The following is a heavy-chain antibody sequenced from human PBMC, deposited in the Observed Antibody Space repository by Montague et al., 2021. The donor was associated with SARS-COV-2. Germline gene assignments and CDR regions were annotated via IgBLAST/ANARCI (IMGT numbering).Heavy chain of an antibody. Sequence: PALVKPTQTLTLTCTFSGFSLNTSGMCVSWIRQPPGKALEWLALIYWDDDKPYSPSLKSRLTITKDTSKNQVVLTMTNMDPVDTATYYCAHKLYGINRRWFDPWGQGTLVTVSS. CDR3: AHKLYGINRRWFDP. CDR2: IYWDDDK. J-gene: IGHJ5*02. CDR1: GFSLNTSGMC. V-gene: IGHV2-5*08. D-gene: IGHD1-14*01.